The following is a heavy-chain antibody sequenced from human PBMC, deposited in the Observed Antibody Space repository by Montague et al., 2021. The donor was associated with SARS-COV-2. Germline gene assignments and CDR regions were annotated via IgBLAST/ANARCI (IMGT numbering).Heavy chain of an antibody. D-gene: IGHD4-17*01. CDR1: GFTFGSYS. CDR2: ISRSSRTI. J-gene: IGHJ1*01. Sequence: SLRLSCAASGFTFGSYSMNWVRQASGKGLEWVSYISRSSRTIYYADSVKGRITISRDNAKNSLYLQMNSLRAEDTAVYYCADYGDTEPFQHWGQGTLVTVSS. V-gene: IGHV3-48*04. CDR3: ADYGDTEPFQH.